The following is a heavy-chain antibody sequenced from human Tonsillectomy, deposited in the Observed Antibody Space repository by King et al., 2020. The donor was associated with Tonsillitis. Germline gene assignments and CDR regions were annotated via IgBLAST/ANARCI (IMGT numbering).Heavy chain of an antibody. CDR1: GGSISSGDYY. J-gene: IGHJ4*02. CDR3: AKGAGDPYYLDY. CDR2: IDYSGNT. D-gene: IGHD7-27*01. Sequence: VQLQESGPGLVKPSQTLSLTCTVSGGSISSGDYYWSWIRQPPGKGLEWIGDIDYSGNTYYNPSLKSRVTISVDASKSQFSLKLSSVTAAATAVYYCAKGAGDPYYLDYWGQGTLVTVSS. V-gene: IGHV4-30-4*01.